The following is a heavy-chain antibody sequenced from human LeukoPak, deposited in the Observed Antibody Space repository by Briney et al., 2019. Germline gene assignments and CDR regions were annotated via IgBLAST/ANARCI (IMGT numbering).Heavy chain of an antibody. Sequence: SVSVSFKSSGYTFTSDDIDLVRQATGQGLEWMGLMNLNSGNTGYAHKFHGRGSMTMNTYISTASMELNSQRSKDTAVYYGARFVRYYDYWSGIGYYSYYMDVWGKGTTVTVSS. CDR2: MNLNSGNT. CDR3: ARFVRYYDYWSGIGYYSYYMDV. CDR1: GYTFTSDD. V-gene: IGHV1-8*01. D-gene: IGHD3-3*01. J-gene: IGHJ6*03.